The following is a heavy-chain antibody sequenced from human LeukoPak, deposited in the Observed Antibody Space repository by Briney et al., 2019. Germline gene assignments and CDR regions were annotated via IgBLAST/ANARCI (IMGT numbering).Heavy chain of an antibody. V-gene: IGHV4-38-2*01. D-gene: IGHD1-20*01. CDR2: IYHIGST. J-gene: IGHJ4*02. Sequence: SETLSLTCGVSGYSISRGYYWAWIRQPPGKGLEWIGTIYHIGSTYYNPSLESRVTISVDKSKNEFSLILNSVTAADTAVYYCARAGWIITSGIDYWGQGALVTVSS. CDR3: ARAGWIITSGIDY. CDR1: GYSISRGYY.